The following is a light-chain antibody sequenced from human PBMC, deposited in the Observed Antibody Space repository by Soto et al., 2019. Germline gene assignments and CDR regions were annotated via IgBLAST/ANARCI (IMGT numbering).Light chain of an antibody. CDR1: SSNIGSNY. J-gene: IGLJ2*01. Sequence: QSVLTQPPSVSEAPGQKVTISCSGSSSNIGSNYVSWYQQLPGTAPKLLIYDDNKRPSGIPDRFSGSKSGTSATLGITGLQTGDEADYYCGTWDSSLSAGVFGGGTKVTVL. CDR3: GTWDSSLSAGV. CDR2: DDN. V-gene: IGLV1-51*01.